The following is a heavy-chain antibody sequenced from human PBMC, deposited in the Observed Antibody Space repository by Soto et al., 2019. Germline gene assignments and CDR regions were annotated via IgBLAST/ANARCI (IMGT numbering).Heavy chain of an antibody. Sequence: PSETLSLTCAVYGGSFSGYYWSWIRQPPGKGLEWIGEINHSGSTNYNPSLKSRVTISVDTSKNQFSLKLSSVTAADTAVYYCARGDGMTSMAAPGTFDYYYYYMDVWGKGTTVTVSS. CDR3: ARGDGMTSMAAPGTFDYYYYYMDV. CDR2: INHSGST. CDR1: GGSFSGYY. J-gene: IGHJ6*03. V-gene: IGHV4-34*01. D-gene: IGHD6-6*01.